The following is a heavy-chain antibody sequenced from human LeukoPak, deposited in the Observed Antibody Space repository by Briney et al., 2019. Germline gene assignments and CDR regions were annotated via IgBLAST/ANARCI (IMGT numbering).Heavy chain of an antibody. CDR1: GYTFTSYA. V-gene: IGHV1-3*01. CDR3: ARARVRYYDILTDENPPFDY. Sequence: ASVKVSCKASGYTFTSYAMHWVRQAPGQRLEWMGWINAGNGNTKYSQKFQGRVTITRDTSASTAYMELSSLRSEDTAVYYCARARVRYYDILTDENPPFDYWGQGTLVTVSS. J-gene: IGHJ4*02. D-gene: IGHD3-9*01. CDR2: INAGNGNT.